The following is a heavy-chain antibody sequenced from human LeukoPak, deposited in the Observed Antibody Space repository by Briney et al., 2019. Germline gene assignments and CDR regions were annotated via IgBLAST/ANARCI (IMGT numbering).Heavy chain of an antibody. J-gene: IGHJ4*02. CDR2: IWYDGSNE. D-gene: IGHD2-2*01. V-gene: IGHV3-33*01. Sequence: GGSLRLSCAASGFTFSSYGMHWVRQAPGKGLEWVAVIWYDGSNEYYADSVKGRFTISRDNSKNTLYLQMNSLRAEDTAVYYCARGGRDCSSSSRHLGDYWGQGSLVTVSS. CDR3: ARGGRDCSSSSRHLGDY. CDR1: GFTFSSYG.